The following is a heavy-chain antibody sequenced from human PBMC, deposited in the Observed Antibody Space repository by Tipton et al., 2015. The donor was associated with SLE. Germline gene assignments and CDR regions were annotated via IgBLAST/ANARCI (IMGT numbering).Heavy chain of an antibody. CDR3: AGMSGYDY. Sequence: SLRLSCAASGLTVSRNYMSWVRQAPGKGLEWVSVIYSGGSTYYADSVKGRFTSSRDNSKNTVSLHMNSVRAEDTAVYYCAGMSGYDYWGQGTLVTVSS. CDR1: GLTVSRNY. J-gene: IGHJ4*02. D-gene: IGHD3-3*01. CDR2: IYSGGST. V-gene: IGHV3-53*01.